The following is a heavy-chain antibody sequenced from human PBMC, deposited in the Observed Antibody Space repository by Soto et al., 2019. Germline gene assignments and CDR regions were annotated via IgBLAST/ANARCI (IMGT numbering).Heavy chain of an antibody. J-gene: IGHJ4*02. Sequence: ASVKVSCKASGYTFTTYDISWVRQATGQGLEWMGWMNPYSGNTGYAQKFQGRVTVTRNTSISTVYMELSGLRPDDTAVYYCARRKERSGPHYFDSWGQGSQLTVYS. V-gene: IGHV1-8*01. CDR2: MNPYSGNT. CDR3: ARRKERSGPHYFDS. CDR1: GYTFTTYD.